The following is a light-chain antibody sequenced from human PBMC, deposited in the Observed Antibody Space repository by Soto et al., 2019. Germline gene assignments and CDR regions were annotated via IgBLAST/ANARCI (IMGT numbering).Light chain of an antibody. CDR2: DVS. CDR3: QQYSRSGLT. CDR1: QSISDND. V-gene: IGKV3D-20*01. Sequence: EIVLTQSPATLSLSPGDRATLSCGASQSISDNDLAWYQQKPGLAPRLLIYDVSTRATGIPDRFSGSGSETDFTLTISRLEPEDFAVYYCQQYSRSGLTFGGGTKVEIK. J-gene: IGKJ4*01.